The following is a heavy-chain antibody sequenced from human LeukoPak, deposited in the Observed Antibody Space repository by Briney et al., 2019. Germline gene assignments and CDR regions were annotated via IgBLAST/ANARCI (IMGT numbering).Heavy chain of an antibody. CDR1: GDSISSGSYY. J-gene: IGHJ4*02. CDR2: IYHSGST. D-gene: IGHD6-6*01. V-gene: IGHV4-31*03. CDR3: ARARLTSRPEYFDY. Sequence: SETLSLTCTVSGDSISSGSYYWSWIRQHPGKGLEWIVYIYHSGSTYYNPSLKSRVTISVDTSTNQFSLKLSSVTAADTAVYYCARARLTSRPEYFDYWGQGTLVTVSS.